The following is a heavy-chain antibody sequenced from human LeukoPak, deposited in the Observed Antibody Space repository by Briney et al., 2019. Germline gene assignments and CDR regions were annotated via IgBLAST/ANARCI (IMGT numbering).Heavy chain of an antibody. J-gene: IGHJ3*02. Sequence: SETLSLTCTVSGGSISSYYWSWIRQPAGKGLEWIGRIYTSGSTNYNPSLKSRVTMSVDTSKSQFSLKLSSVTAADTAVYYCARVFTHQDAFDIWGQGTMVTVSS. D-gene: IGHD3-3*01. CDR3: ARVFTHQDAFDI. V-gene: IGHV4-4*07. CDR2: IYTSGST. CDR1: GGSISSYY.